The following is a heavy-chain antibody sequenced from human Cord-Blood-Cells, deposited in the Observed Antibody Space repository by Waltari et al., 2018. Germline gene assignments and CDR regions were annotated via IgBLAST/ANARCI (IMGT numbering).Heavy chain of an antibody. D-gene: IGHD2-2*01. CDR3: ARGSTTIVPAAMDNWFDP. Sequence: QVQLQQWGAGLLKPSETLSLTCAVYGGSFSGYYWSWIRQPPGKGLGWIGEINHLEMTNNTPSLKSRVTISVDTSKNQFSLKLSSVTASDTAVYYCARGSTTIVPAAMDNWFDPWGQGTLVTVSS. CDR1: GGSFSGYY. V-gene: IGHV4-34*01. CDR2: INHLEMT. J-gene: IGHJ5*02.